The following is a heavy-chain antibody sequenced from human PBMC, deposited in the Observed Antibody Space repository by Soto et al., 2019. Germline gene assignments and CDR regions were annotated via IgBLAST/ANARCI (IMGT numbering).Heavy chain of an antibody. CDR1: GFTFSSYA. CDR3: VPCIPAAGPRYFQP. CDR2: VGTGGTA. J-gene: IGHJ1*01. Sequence: EVQLLESGGGLVQPGGSLRLSCAASGFTFSSYAMSWVRQAPGKGLEWVSAVGTGGTAYYADSVKGRFTISRDNSKNTRYLQTNRLRAEDTGVYYCVPCIPAAGPRYFQPWGQGALVTAS. V-gene: IGHV3-23*01. D-gene: IGHD6-13*01.